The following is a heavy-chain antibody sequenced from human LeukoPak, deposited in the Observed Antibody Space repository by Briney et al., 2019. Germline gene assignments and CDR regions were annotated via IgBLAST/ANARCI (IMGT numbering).Heavy chain of an antibody. J-gene: IGHJ4*02. CDR3: AKGAGVGFDY. V-gene: IGHV3-30*02. CDR2: IQYDGSNK. CDR1: GFSFRSCG. Sequence: GGSLRLSCAASGFSFRSCGMHWVRQAPGKGLVWVTFIQYDGSNKYYADSVKGRFTVFRDNSKNTLFLQMNSLRAADTAVYYCAKGAGVGFDYWGQGTLVTVSS. D-gene: IGHD3-3*01.